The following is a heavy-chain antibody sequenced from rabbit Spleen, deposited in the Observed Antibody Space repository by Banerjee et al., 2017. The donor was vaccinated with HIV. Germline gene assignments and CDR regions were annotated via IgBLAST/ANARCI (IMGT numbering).Heavy chain of an antibody. CDR3: ARGDNNAGNGFNL. J-gene: IGHJ4*01. CDR2: IVTVSANT. Sequence: QSLEESGGDLVKPGASLTLTCKASGIDFSTYYYMCWVRQAPGKGLEWIACIVTVSANTYYASWAKGRFTIPRSTSLNTVTLQMTSLTAADTATYFCARGDNNAGNGFNLWGPGSLVTFS. D-gene: IGHD4-2*01. CDR1: GIDFSTYYY. V-gene: IGHV1S43*01.